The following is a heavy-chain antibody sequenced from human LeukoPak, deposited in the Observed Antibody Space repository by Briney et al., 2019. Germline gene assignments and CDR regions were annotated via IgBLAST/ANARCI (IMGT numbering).Heavy chain of an antibody. Sequence: SGGSLRLSCAASGFTFSSYEMNWVRQAPGKGLEWVSYISSSGSTIYYADSVKGRFTISRDNSKNTLYLQMNSLRAEDTAVYYCAKGYGDFFDYWGQGTLVIVSS. D-gene: IGHD4-17*01. CDR1: GFTFSSYE. V-gene: IGHV3-48*03. CDR3: AKGYGDFFDY. J-gene: IGHJ4*02. CDR2: ISSSGSTI.